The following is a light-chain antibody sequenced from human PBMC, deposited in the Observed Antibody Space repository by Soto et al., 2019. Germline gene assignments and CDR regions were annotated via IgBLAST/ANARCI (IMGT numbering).Light chain of an antibody. CDR1: SSNIGRDY. CDR3: AAWDDSLSGWV. J-gene: IGLJ3*02. CDR2: RND. Sequence: QSVLTQPPSASGTPGQRVTTSCSGSSSNIGRDYVNWYHQFPGTAPKVLIYRNDQRPSGVPDRFSGSKSGTSASLAISGLRSEDEADYYCAAWDDSLSGWVFGGGTKLTVL. V-gene: IGLV1-47*01.